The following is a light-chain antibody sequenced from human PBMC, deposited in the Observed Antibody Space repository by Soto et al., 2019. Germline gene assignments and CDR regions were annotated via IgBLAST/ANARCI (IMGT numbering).Light chain of an antibody. V-gene: IGKV3-15*01. CDR2: GAS. Sequence: EIVMTQSPATLSVSPGERVTLSCRASQSIGSNLAWYQQKPGQAPRLLIYGASTRATGIPGRFSGGGSGTEFTLTISSLQSEDFAVYYCQQYGGSPRTFGQGTKVEVK. J-gene: IGKJ1*01. CDR3: QQYGGSPRT. CDR1: QSIGSN.